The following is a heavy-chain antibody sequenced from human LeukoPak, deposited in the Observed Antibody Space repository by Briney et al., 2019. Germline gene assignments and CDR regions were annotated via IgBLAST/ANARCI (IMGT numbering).Heavy chain of an antibody. Sequence: PSETLSLTCSVSGGSITSGRYYWTWIRQPAGKGLEWIGRLYTNDNTNYDPSLESRVSISVDTSKSQFYLQLTSVTAADTAVYFCARRVVTDDYYMDVWGKGITVIVSS. CDR2: LYTNDNT. CDR3: ARRVVTDDYYMDV. V-gene: IGHV4-61*02. D-gene: IGHD2-21*02. CDR1: GGSITSGRYY. J-gene: IGHJ6*03.